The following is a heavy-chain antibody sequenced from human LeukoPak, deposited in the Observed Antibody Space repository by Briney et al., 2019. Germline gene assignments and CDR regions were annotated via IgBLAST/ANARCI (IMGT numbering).Heavy chain of an antibody. CDR2: ISYDGSNK. Sequence: GGSLRLSCAASGFTFSSYAMHWVRQAPGKGLEWVAVISYDGSNKYYADSVKGRFTTSRDNSKNTLYLQMNSLRAEDTAVYYCARGAPNYDILTDSYYYYGMDVWGQGTAVTVSS. CDR1: GFTFSSYA. D-gene: IGHD3-9*01. J-gene: IGHJ6*02. CDR3: ARGAPNYDILTDSYYYYGMDV. V-gene: IGHV3-30-3*01.